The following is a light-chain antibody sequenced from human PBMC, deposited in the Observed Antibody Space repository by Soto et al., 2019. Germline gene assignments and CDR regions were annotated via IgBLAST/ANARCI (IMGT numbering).Light chain of an antibody. CDR2: STS. CDR1: QNIKNY. J-gene: IGKJ2*01. V-gene: IGKV1-39*01. CDR3: QQHFSVPYT. Sequence: DIQMTQSPASLSASVGDRVTITCRTSQNIKNYLCWYQQKPGKAPNLLIDSTSNLQNGVPSRFSGSGSGPDFTLTISGLQPEDVGTYYCQQHFSVPYTFGQGTKLEIK.